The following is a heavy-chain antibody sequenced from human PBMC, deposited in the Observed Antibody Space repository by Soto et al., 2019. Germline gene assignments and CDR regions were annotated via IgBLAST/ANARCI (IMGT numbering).Heavy chain of an antibody. Sequence: QVQLVQSGPEVKKPGASVKVSCKASGYTLTDHGISWVRQAPGQGLEWMGWINPYNANTRYGEKVQGRVTMTTDTSSTVYMELTGLTSDHTAVYYCARDWTSPSCVSSSCPRGGWFDPWGQGTLVTVSS. D-gene: IGHD2-15*01. J-gene: IGHJ5*02. CDR3: ARDWTSPSCVSSSCPRGGWFDP. V-gene: IGHV1-18*04. CDR1: GYTLTDHG. CDR2: INPYNANT.